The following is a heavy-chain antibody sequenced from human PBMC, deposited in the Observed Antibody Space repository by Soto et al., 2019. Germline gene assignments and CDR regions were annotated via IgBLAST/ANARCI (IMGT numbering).Heavy chain of an antibody. V-gene: IGHV4-39*07. CDR1: GGSISSGSYY. CDR3: ARVPSP. CDR2: IYFGGSA. Sequence: PSETLSLTCTVSGGSISSGSYYWGWVRQPPGKGLEWIGSIYFGGSAYYNPSLKSRVTISVDTSKNQFSLKLSSVTAADTAVYYCARVPSPWGQGTLVTVSS. J-gene: IGHJ5*02.